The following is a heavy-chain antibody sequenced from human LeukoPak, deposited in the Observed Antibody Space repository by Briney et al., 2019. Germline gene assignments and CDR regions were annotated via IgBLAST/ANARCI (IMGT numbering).Heavy chain of an antibody. CDR3: ASSPIMGTGAFDI. CDR1: GGSLSSYY. D-gene: IGHD2-8*01. V-gene: IGHV4-4*07. J-gene: IGHJ3*02. Sequence: SETLSLTCTVSGGSLSSYYWSWIRQPAGKGLEWIGRIYTSGSTNYNPSLKSRVAMSVDTSKNQFSLKLSSVTAADTAVYYCASSPIMGTGAFDIWGQGTMVTVSS. CDR2: IYTSGST.